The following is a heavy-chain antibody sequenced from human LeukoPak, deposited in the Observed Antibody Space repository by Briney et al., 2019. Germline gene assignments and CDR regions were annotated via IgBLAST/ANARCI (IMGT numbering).Heavy chain of an antibody. CDR2: SSPTGDIT. CDR1: GGSFSGNY. J-gene: IGHJ4*02. CDR3: ARVVWVTAKHFDY. Sequence: SETLSLTCAVYGGSFSGNYWTLIRQTPGRGLEWIGESSPTGDITGYNPSLRGRATISVDSSKMQFSLKLTSVTAADTAVYYCARVVWVTAKHFDYWGQGTPVTVTS. D-gene: IGHD2-21*02. V-gene: IGHV4-34*01.